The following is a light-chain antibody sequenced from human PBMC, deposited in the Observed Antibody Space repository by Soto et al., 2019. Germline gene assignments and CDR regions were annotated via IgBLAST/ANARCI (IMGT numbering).Light chain of an antibody. CDR1: QSISWY. CDR3: QQYYNCPRT. Sequence: DILMTQSPSTLSVSAGDRVTITCRASQSISWYLNWYQQKPGKAPKLLIYGASTRATGIPARFSGSGSGTDFTLTISSLQSEDFATYYCQQYYNCPRTFGQGNKVDIK. CDR2: GAS. J-gene: IGKJ1*01. V-gene: IGKV1-39*01.